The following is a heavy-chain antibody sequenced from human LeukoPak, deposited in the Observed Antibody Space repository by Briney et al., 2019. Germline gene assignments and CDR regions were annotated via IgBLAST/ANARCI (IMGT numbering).Heavy chain of an antibody. V-gene: IGHV3-30*03. CDR1: GFNLRLYG. CDR3: GAGHFAGVDY. Sequence: GRSLRLSCAASGFNLRLYGIHWVRQTPGKGLEWVAVISQDGKNQYFADFAKGRFTVSRDNSKNTVHLEMNTLRSEDSAVYYCGAGHFAGVDYWGLGTSVTVSS. CDR2: ISQDGKNQ. J-gene: IGHJ4*02. D-gene: IGHD6-19*01.